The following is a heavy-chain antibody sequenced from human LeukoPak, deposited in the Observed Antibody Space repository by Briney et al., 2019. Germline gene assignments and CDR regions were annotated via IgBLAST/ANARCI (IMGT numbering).Heavy chain of an antibody. Sequence: PGGSLRLSCAASGFTFSSYEMNWVRQAPGKGLEWVSYISSGGSTIYYADSVKGRFTISRDNAKTSLYLQMNSLRAEDTAVYYCARHPWELLPGDAFDIWGQGTMVTVSS. CDR3: ARHPWELLPGDAFDI. CDR2: ISSGGSTI. D-gene: IGHD1-26*01. J-gene: IGHJ3*02. V-gene: IGHV3-48*03. CDR1: GFTFSSYE.